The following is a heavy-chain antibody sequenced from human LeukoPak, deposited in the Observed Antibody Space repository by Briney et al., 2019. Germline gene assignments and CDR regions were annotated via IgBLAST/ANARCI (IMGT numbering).Heavy chain of an antibody. V-gene: IGHV4-59*08. CDR2: IYYSGST. CDR3: ARLGRGSFLSYFDY. D-gene: IGHD1-26*01. CDR1: GVSSSSHY. J-gene: IGHJ4*02. Sequence: SETLSLTCTVSGVSSSSHYWTWIRQPPGKGLEWIGDIYYSGSTNYNPSLKSRVTISVDTSKNQFSLGLSSVTAADTAVYYCARLGRGSFLSYFDYWGQGTLVTVSS.